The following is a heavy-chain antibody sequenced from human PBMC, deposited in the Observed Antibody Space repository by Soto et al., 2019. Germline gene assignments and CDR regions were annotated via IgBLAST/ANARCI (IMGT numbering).Heavy chain of an antibody. J-gene: IGHJ5*02. CDR1: GGSISSYY. CDR3: ARAILLHYYGSGSYRPNWFDP. D-gene: IGHD3-10*01. CDR2: IYYSGST. Sequence: SETLSLTCTVSGGSISSYYWSWIRQPPGKGLEWIGYIYYSGSTYYNPSLKSRVTISVDTSRNQFSLKLSSVTAADTAVYYCARAILLHYYGSGSYRPNWFDPWGQGTLVTVSS. V-gene: IGHV4-59*08.